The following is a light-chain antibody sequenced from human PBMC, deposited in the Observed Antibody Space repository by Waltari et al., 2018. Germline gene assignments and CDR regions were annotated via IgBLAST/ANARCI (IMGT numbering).Light chain of an antibody. J-gene: IGKJ3*01. CDR3: QQYGSSPFT. Sequence: EIVLTQSPGTLSLSPGERATLSCRSSQRVSSSDLAWYQQEPGQAPSLLIYGSSSRAPGIPDRFSGSGSGTDFTLTISRLEPEDFEVYYCQQYGSSPFTFGPGTKVDIK. CDR1: QRVSSSD. V-gene: IGKV3-20*01. CDR2: GSS.